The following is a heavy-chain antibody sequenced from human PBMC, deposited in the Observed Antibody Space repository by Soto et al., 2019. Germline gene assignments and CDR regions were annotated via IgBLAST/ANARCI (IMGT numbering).Heavy chain of an antibody. CDR3: ARVKYYYDSRPRITWFDP. V-gene: IGHV4-31*03. D-gene: IGHD3-22*01. CDR1: GGSISSGGYY. J-gene: IGHJ5*02. Sequence: SETLSLTCTVSGGSISSGGYYWSWIRQHPGKGLEWIGYIYYSGSTYYNPSLKSRVTISVDTSKNQFSLKLSSVTVADTAVYYCARVKYYYDSRPRITWFDPWGQGTLVTVSS. CDR2: IYYSGST.